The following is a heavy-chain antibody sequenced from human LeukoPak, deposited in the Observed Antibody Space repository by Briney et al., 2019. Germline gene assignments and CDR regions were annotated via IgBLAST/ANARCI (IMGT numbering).Heavy chain of an antibody. V-gene: IGHV3-7*01. J-gene: IGHJ4*02. CDR1: GFTFSSYW. Sequence: GGPLRLSCAASGFTFSSYWMSWVRQAPGKGLEWVANIKQDGSEKYYVDSVKGRFTISRDNAKNSLYLQMNSLRAGDTAVYYCARDLGMVRGIIGYWGQGTLVTVSS. CDR3: ARDLGMVRGIIGY. CDR2: IKQDGSEK. D-gene: IGHD3-10*01.